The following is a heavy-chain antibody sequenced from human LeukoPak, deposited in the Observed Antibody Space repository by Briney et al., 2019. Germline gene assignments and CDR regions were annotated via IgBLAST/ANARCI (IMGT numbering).Heavy chain of an antibody. J-gene: IGHJ6*03. V-gene: IGHV3-23*01. CDR3: AKPKQSYGSGHYYYYYMDV. Sequence: PGGSLRLSCAASGFTFSSYAMSWVRQAPGKGLEWVSAISGSGGSTYYADSVKGRFTISRDNSKNTLYLQMNSLRAEDTAVYYCAKPKQSYGSGHYYYYYMDVWGKGTTVTISS. CDR2: ISGSGGST. CDR1: GFTFSSYA. D-gene: IGHD3-10*01.